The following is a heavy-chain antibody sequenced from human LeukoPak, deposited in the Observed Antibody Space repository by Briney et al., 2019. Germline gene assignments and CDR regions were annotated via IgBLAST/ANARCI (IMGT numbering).Heavy chain of an antibody. CDR2: ISGFNAYT. CDR1: GYSFTMYG. D-gene: IGHD2-15*01. CDR3: AKNVVVAADDAVIDY. J-gene: IGHJ4*02. Sequence: GASVKVSCKASGYSFTMYGISWVRQAPGLGLEWMGWISGFNAYTNYAQKLQGRVTMTTDTSTSTAYMEVRGLRSDDTAVYYCAKNVVVAADDAVIDYWGQGTLVTVSS. V-gene: IGHV1-18*01.